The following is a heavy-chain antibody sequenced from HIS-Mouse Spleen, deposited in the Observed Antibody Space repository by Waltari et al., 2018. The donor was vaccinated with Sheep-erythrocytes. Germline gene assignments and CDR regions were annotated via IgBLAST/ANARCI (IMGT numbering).Heavy chain of an antibody. CDR1: GCTFIRFR. D-gene: IGHD1-26*01. Sequence: VQRVESGGGWVRPGGPWSLPVPPPGCTFIRFRWTWVRQAPGKGLEWVSSISSSSSYIYYADSVKGRFTISRDNAKNSLYLQMNSLRAEDTAVYYCARVASGATFDYWGQGTLVTVSS. J-gene: IGHJ4*02. V-gene: IGHV3-21*01. CDR3: ARVASGATFDY. CDR2: ISSSSSYI.